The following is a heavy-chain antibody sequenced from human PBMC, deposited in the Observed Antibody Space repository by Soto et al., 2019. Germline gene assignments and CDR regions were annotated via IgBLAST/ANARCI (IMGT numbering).Heavy chain of an antibody. Sequence: QVQLVQSGAEVKKPEASVKVSCKASGYTFTSYAMHWVRQAPGQRLEWMGWINAGNGNTKYSQKFQGRVTITRDTSASTAYMELSSLRSEDTAVYYCARDLPWTATQSRARIGRFDPWGQGTLVTVSS. CDR2: INAGNGNT. D-gene: IGHD2-21*02. J-gene: IGHJ5*02. V-gene: IGHV1-3*01. CDR1: GYTFTSYA. CDR3: ARDLPWTATQSRARIGRFDP.